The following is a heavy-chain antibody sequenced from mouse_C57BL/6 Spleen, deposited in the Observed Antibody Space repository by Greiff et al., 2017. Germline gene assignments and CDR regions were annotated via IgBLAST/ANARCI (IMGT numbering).Heavy chain of an antibody. V-gene: IGHV1-82*01. CDR1: GYAFSSSW. Sequence: QVQLQQSGPELVKPGASVKISCKASGYAFSSSWMNWVKQRPGKGLEWIGRIYPGDGDTDYNGKFKGKATLTADKSSSTAYMQLSSLTSEDSAVYFCAREDDGYYFSLGYWGQGTTLTVSS. CDR3: AREDDGYYFSLGY. J-gene: IGHJ2*01. CDR2: IYPGDGDT. D-gene: IGHD2-3*01.